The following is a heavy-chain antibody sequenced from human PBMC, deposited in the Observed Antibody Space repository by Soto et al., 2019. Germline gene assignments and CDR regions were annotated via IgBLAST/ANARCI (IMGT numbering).Heavy chain of an antibody. CDR1: GFTFSSYA. Sequence: PGGSLRLSCAASGFTFSSYAMSWVRQAPGKGLEWVSAISGSGGSTYYADSVKGRFTISRDNSKNTLYLQMNSLRAEDTAVYYCAKAASSITIFGVVISDTLSRPNYYGMDVWGQGTTVTVSS. D-gene: IGHD3-3*01. V-gene: IGHV3-23*01. CDR3: AKAASSITIFGVVISDTLSRPNYYGMDV. J-gene: IGHJ6*02. CDR2: ISGSGGST.